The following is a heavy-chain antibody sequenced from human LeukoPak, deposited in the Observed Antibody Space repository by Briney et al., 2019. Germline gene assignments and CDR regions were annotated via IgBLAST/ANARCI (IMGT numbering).Heavy chain of an antibody. CDR1: GGSISSSNW. V-gene: IGHV4-4*02. J-gene: IGHJ1*01. D-gene: IGHD4-17*01. CDR3: ARGGGVTKVSPRLQH. CDR2: IYHSGST. Sequence: PSGTLSLTCAVSGGSISSSNWWSWVRQPPGKGLEWIGEIYHSGSTNYNPSLKSRVTISVDKSKNQSSLKLSSVTAADTAVYYCARGGGVTKVSPRLQHWGQGTLVTVSS.